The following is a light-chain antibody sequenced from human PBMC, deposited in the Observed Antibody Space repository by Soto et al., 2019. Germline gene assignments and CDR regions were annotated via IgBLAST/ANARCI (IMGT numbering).Light chain of an antibody. J-gene: IGLJ1*01. Sequence: QSALTQPPSASGSPGQSVTVSCTGTSSDVGGYNYVSWYQQHPGKAPKLMIYDVSKRPSGVPDRFSGSKSGNTASLTVSGLQAEDEADYYCSSYEGSNTFVFGTGTKLTVL. V-gene: IGLV2-8*01. CDR1: SSDVGGYNY. CDR2: DVS. CDR3: SSYEGSNTFV.